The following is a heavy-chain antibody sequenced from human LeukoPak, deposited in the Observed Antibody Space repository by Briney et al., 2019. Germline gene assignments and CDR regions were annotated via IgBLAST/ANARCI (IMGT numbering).Heavy chain of an antibody. J-gene: IGHJ4*02. CDR3: ARGTYYYDSSGYYPIDY. D-gene: IGHD3-22*01. Sequence: EASVKVSCTASGYTFTSYGISWVRQAPGQGLEWMGWISAYNGNTNYAQKLQGRVTMTTDTSTSTAYMELRSLRSDDTAVYYCARGTYYYDSSGYYPIDYWGQGTLVTVSS. CDR1: GYTFTSYG. V-gene: IGHV1-18*01. CDR2: ISAYNGNT.